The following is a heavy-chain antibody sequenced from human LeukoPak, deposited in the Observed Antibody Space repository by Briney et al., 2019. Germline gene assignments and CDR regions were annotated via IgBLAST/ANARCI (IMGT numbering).Heavy chain of an antibody. CDR2: IRYDGSNK. CDR1: GFTFSSYG. D-gene: IGHD3-10*01. Sequence: GGSLRLSCAASGFTFSSYGMHWVRQAPGKGLEWVAFIRYDGSNKYYADSVKGRFTISRDNSKNTLYLQMNSLRAEDTAVYYCARARYGSGSQFDYWGQGTLVTVSS. J-gene: IGHJ4*02. CDR3: ARARYGSGSQFDY. V-gene: IGHV3-30*02.